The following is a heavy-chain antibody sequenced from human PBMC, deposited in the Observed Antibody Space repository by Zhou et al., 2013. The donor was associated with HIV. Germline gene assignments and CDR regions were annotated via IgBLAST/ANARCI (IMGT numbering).Heavy chain of an antibody. CDR2: INPNGGRT. CDR3: ARDFSHNSNLSKYFYH. J-gene: IGHJ1*01. D-gene: IGHD7-27*01. Sequence: QVQLVQSGAEVKKPGASVKVSCKASGYTFTSYDINWVRQATGQGLEWMGWINPNGGRTNYAQKFKGRVTVTRDTSITTAYMDLRSLTSDDTAVYYCARDFSHNSNLSKYFYHWGQGTLVTVSS. CDR1: GYTFTSYD. V-gene: IGHV1-2*02.